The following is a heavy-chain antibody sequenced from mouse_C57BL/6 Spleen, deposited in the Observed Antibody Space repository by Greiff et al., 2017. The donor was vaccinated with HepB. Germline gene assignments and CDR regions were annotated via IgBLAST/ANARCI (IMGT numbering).Heavy chain of an antibody. CDR2: IYPGDGDT. J-gene: IGHJ1*03. Sequence: VQLQQSGPELVKPGASVKISCKASGYAFSSSWMNWVKQRPGKGLEWIGRIYPGDGDTNYNGKFKGKATLTADKSSSTAYMQLSSLTSEDSAVYFCSRGYYYGSSYLYWYFDVWGTGTTVTVSS. CDR3: SRGYYYGSSYLYWYFDV. V-gene: IGHV1-82*01. CDR1: GYAFSSSW. D-gene: IGHD1-1*01.